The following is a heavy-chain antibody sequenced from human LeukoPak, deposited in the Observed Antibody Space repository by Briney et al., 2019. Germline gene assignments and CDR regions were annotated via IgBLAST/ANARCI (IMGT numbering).Heavy chain of an antibody. V-gene: IGHV4-61*02. Sequence: SQTLSLTCTVSGDSISSGDYYWSWIRQPAGKGLEWIGRISSSGSANYNPSLKSRVTISVDTSKNQFSLKLSSVTATDTAVYFCARGPYSYDSSGAFDIWGQGTMVTVSS. J-gene: IGHJ3*02. CDR1: GDSISSGDYY. D-gene: IGHD3-22*01. CDR2: ISSSGSA. CDR3: ARGPYSYDSSGAFDI.